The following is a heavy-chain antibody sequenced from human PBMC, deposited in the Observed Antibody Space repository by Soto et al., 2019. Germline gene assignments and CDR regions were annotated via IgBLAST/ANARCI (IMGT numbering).Heavy chain of an antibody. Sequence: QVQLVQSGAEVKKPGSSVTVSCKASGGTFSSYTISWVRQAPGQGLEWMGGIIPIFGTANYPQKFQGRVTITGDESTSTAYMELSSLKAEDTAVYYCARGNHRWLQLWYFDLWGRGTLVTVSS. CDR3: ARGNHRWLQLWYFDL. J-gene: IGHJ2*01. D-gene: IGHD5-12*01. CDR2: IIPIFGTA. CDR1: GGTFSSYT. V-gene: IGHV1-69*12.